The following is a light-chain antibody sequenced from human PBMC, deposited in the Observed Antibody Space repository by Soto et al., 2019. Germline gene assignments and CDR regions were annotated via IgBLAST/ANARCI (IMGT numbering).Light chain of an antibody. CDR3: QQYDSSPVT. J-gene: IGKJ1*01. V-gene: IGKV3-20*01. CDR1: QSVSTSY. CDR2: GAS. Sequence: EIALTQSPGTLSLSPGERATLSCRASQSVSTSYLAWNQRKPGQAPRLLIYGASSSATGIPVRFSGSGSGTDFTLTISSLELEDFAVYYCQQYDSSPVTFGQGTKVEIK.